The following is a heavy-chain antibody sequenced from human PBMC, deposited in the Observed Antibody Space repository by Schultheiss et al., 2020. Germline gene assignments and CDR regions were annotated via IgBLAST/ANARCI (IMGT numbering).Heavy chain of an antibody. CDR3: ARASHYYDSSGYYSY. CDR2: INPNSGGT. J-gene: IGHJ4*02. CDR1: GYTFTGYY. D-gene: IGHD3-22*01. V-gene: IGHV1-2*02. Sequence: ASVKVSCKASGYTFTGYYMHWVRQAPGQGFEWMGWINPNSGGTNYAQKFQGRVTMTRDTSISTAYMELSRLRSDDTAVYYCARASHYYDSSGYYSYWGQGTLVTGSS.